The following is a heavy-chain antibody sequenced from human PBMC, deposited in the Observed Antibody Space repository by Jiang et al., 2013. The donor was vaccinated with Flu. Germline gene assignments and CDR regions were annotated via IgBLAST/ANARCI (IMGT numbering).Heavy chain of an antibody. CDR1: GFTFSSYG. D-gene: IGHD4-17*01. J-gene: IGHJ1*01. Sequence: VQLLESGGGVVQPGRSLRLSCAASGFTFSSYGMHWVRQAPGKGLEWVAVISYDGSNKYYADSVKGRFTISRDNSKNTLYLQMNSLRAEDTAVYYCARDQGETEYGDYAYFQHWGQGTLVTVSS. CDR2: ISYDGSNK. CDR3: ARDQGETEYGDYAYFQH. V-gene: IGHV3-33*05.